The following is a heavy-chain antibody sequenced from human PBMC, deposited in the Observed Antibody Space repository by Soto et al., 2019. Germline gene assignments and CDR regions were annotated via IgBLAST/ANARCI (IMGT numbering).Heavy chain of an antibody. J-gene: IGHJ4*02. Sequence: AGGSLRLSCAASGFTFDDYAMHWVRQAPGKGLEWVSGISWNSGSIGYADSVKGRFTISRDNAKNSLYLQMNSLRAEDTALYYCAKDMGYGDYDYFGYWGQGTLVTVSS. CDR1: GFTFDDYA. D-gene: IGHD4-17*01. CDR2: ISWNSGSI. V-gene: IGHV3-9*01. CDR3: AKDMGYGDYDYFGY.